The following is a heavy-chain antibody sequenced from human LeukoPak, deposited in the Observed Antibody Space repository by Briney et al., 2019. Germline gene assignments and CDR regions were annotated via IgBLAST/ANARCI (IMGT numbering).Heavy chain of an antibody. CDR2: VSDYNGNT. V-gene: IGHV1-18*01. D-gene: IGHD2-2*01. Sequence: ASVKVSCKPSGYTFTSYGISWVRQAPGQGLEWVGWVSDYNGNTNYAQKLQGRVTMTTDTSTGTAYMELRSLRSDDTAVYYCARDRDTYQPLLNYWGQGTLVTVSS. CDR1: GYTFTSYG. CDR3: ARDRDTYQPLLNY. J-gene: IGHJ4*02.